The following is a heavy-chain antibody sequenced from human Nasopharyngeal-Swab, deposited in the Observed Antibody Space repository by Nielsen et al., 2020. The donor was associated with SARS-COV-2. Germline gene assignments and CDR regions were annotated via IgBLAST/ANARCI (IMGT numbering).Heavy chain of an antibody. CDR3: VRATNLGGSLWVPDY. Sequence: LSLTCAAAGFTFSTYWMHWVRQAPGKGLVWVSRINDDGRDTIYADSVKGRFTISRDNAKNTLYLQMNSLRAEDTALYYCVRATNLGGSLWVPDYWGQGTLVTVSS. CDR2: INDDGRDT. D-gene: IGHD5-12*01. CDR1: GFTFSTYW. V-gene: IGHV3-74*01. J-gene: IGHJ4*02.